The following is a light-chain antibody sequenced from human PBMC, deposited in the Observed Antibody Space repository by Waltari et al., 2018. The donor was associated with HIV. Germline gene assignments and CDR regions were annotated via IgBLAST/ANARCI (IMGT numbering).Light chain of an antibody. CDR2: GVN. CDR1: SSDVGTYNY. CDR3: SSYVGNNIYV. V-gene: IGLV2-8*01. Sequence: QSALTQPPSASGSPGQSVTISCIGTSSDVGTYNYVSWYQHHPGRAPNLMIFGVNQRPSGVPDRFSASRSGNTAYLTVSGLQPEDEADYYCSSYVGNNIYVFGTGTKVTVL. J-gene: IGLJ1*01.